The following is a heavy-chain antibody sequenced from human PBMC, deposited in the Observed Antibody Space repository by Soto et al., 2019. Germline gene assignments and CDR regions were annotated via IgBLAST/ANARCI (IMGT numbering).Heavy chain of an antibody. V-gene: IGHV5-10-1*01. CDR2: IDLSNSYD. D-gene: IGHD5-18*01. CDR1: GQSFTSYW. Sequence: GESLKISCKTSGQSFTSYWISWVRQMPGKGLEWMGRIDLSNSYDKYNPSFEGHVTISADKSISTVYMQWSSLKASDTAMYYCASSRYSYGHSFDYWGQGTLVTVSS. J-gene: IGHJ4*02. CDR3: ASSRYSYGHSFDY.